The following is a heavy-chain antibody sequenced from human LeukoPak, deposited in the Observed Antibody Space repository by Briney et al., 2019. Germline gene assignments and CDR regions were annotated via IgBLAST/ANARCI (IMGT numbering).Heavy chain of an antibody. Sequence: PSETLSLTCTVSGGSISSYYWSWIRQPPGKGLEWIGYIYYSGSTNYNPSLKSRVTISVDTSKNQFSLKLSSVTAADTAVYYCAREGEEGYYDSSGYYSQIRYYFDYWGQGTLVTVSS. D-gene: IGHD3-22*01. CDR1: GGSISSYY. V-gene: IGHV4-59*12. CDR3: AREGEEGYYDSSGYYSQIRYYFDY. J-gene: IGHJ4*02. CDR2: IYYSGST.